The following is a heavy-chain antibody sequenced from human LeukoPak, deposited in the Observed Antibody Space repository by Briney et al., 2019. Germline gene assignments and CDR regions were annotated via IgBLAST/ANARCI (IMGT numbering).Heavy chain of an antibody. CDR2: IYPGDSDT. J-gene: IGHJ4*02. D-gene: IGHD6-19*01. Sequence: GESLKISCKGSGYSFTSYWIGWVRQMPGKGLEWMGIIYPGDSDTRYSPSFQGQITISADKSISTAYLQWSSLKASDTAMYYCARLSVAGTEKGGYYFDYWGQGTLVTVSS. CDR1: GYSFTSYW. V-gene: IGHV5-51*01. CDR3: ARLSVAGTEKGGYYFDY.